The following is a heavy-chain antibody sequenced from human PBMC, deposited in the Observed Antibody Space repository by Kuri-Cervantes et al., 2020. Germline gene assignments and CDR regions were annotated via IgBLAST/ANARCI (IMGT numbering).Heavy chain of an antibody. V-gene: IGHV3-48*04. J-gene: IGHJ6*03. CDR2: ISSSSSII. CDR3: ASQPLSRYYYYYMDV. CDR1: GFTFSSYS. Sequence: ESLKISCAASGFTFSSYSMNWVRQAPGKGLEWVSYISSSSSIIYYADSVKGRFTISRDNAKNSLYLQMNSLRAEDTAVYYCASQPLSRYYYYYMDVWGKGTTVTVSS. D-gene: IGHD2-2*01.